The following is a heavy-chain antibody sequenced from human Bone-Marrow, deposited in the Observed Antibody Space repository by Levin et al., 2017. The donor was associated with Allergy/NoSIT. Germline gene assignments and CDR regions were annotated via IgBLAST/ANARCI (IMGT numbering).Heavy chain of an antibody. J-gene: IGHJ3*02. Sequence: VSGPTLVKPTQTLTLTCTFSGFSLSTSGMCVSWIRQPPGKALEWLALIDWDDDKYYSTSLKTRLTISKDTSKNQVVLTMTNMDAVDTATYYCARLNYDTLTGSDGFDIWGQGTMVTVSS. D-gene: IGHD3-9*01. V-gene: IGHV2-70*13. CDR1: GFSLSTSGMC. CDR2: IDWDDDK. CDR3: ARLNYDTLTGSDGFDI.